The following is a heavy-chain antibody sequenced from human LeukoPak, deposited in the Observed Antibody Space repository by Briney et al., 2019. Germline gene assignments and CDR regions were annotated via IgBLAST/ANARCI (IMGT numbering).Heavy chain of an antibody. CDR1: GSSFTSYW. D-gene: IGHD6-13*01. CDR3: ARSGGNFYSSTWYGH. V-gene: IGHV5-51*01. Sequence: GESLQISSKGSGSSFTSYWIAWVRQMPGKGLEWMGIIYPGDSDTRYSPSFQGQVTISADKSISTAYLQWSSLKASDTAMYYCARSGGNFYSSTWYGHWGQGTLVTVSS. J-gene: IGHJ1*01. CDR2: IYPGDSDT.